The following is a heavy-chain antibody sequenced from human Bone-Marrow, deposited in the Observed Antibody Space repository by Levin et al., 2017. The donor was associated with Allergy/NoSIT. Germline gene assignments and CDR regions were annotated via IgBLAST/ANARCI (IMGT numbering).Heavy chain of an antibody. J-gene: IGHJ5*01. V-gene: IGHV4-59*08. Sequence: SSQTLSLTCTVSGASIRSFYWSWIRQPPGKGLEWIGYIYYSGSTNYSPSLKSRVSMSADMSRNQVYLTMSSVTAADTAVYYCARQAVPAAMNGFDSWGQGTLVTVSS. CDR2: IYYSGST. CDR1: GASIRSFY. D-gene: IGHD2-2*01. CDR3: ARQAVPAAMNGFDS.